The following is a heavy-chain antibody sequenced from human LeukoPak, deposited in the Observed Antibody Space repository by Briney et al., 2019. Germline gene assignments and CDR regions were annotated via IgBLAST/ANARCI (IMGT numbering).Heavy chain of an antibody. CDR3: ARDQPNSSSWYFDY. D-gene: IGHD6-13*01. J-gene: IGHJ4*02. CDR2: ISASGSST. Sequence: GGSLRLSCTASGLTFSSYGMSWVRQAPGKGLEWVSFISASGSSTYYADSVKGRFTISRDNSKNTLYLQMNSLRAEDTAVYYCARDQPNSSSWYFDYWGQGTLVTVSS. V-gene: IGHV3-23*01. CDR1: GLTFSSYG.